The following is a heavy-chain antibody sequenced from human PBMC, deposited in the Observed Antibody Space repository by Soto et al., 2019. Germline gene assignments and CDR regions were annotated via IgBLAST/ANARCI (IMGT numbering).Heavy chain of an antibody. CDR3: AGSSRGYYGPE. V-gene: IGHV3-30-3*01. D-gene: IGHD3-10*01. CDR2: ISYDGSNK. J-gene: IGHJ4*02. Sequence: GGSLRLSCAASGFTFSSYAMHWVRQAPGKGLEWVAVISYDGSNKYYADSVKGRFTISRDNSKNTLYLQMNSLRAEDTAVYYCAGSSRGYYGPEGGKGTLVTVSS. CDR1: GFTFSSYA.